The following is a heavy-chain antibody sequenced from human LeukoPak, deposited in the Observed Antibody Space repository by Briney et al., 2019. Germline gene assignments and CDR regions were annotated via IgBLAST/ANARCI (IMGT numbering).Heavy chain of an antibody. D-gene: IGHD3-10*01. CDR2: IWYDGSNK. CDR1: GFTFSSYG. V-gene: IGHV3-33*01. Sequence: PGGSLRLSCAASGFTFSSYGMHWVRQAPGKGLEWVAVIWYDGSNKYYADSVKGRFTISRDNSKNTLYLQMNSLRAEDTAVYYCARCYYGSGSYSDYWGQGTLVTVSS. CDR3: ARCYYGSGSYSDY. J-gene: IGHJ4*02.